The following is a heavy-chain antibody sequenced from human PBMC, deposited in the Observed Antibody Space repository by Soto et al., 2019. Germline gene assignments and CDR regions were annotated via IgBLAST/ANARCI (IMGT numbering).Heavy chain of an antibody. CDR2: INHSGST. V-gene: IGHV4-34*01. CDR1: GGSFIGYY. D-gene: IGHD3-9*01. CDR3: AASGYYYYYYGTDV. Sequence: SETLSLTCAVYGGSFIGYYWSWIRQPPGKGLEWIGEINHSGSTNYNPSLKSRVTISVDTSRNQFSLKLSSVTAADTAVYYCAASGYYYYYYGTDVWGQGTTVTVS. J-gene: IGHJ6*02.